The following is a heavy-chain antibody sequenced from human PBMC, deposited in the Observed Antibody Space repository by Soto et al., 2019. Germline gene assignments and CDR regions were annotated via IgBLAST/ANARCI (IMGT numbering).Heavy chain of an antibody. V-gene: IGHV4-39*01. Sequence: GSISVTNVFWGWVRQPPGKGLEWIGNIDCSGTAYFSPSLATRVTFHVDTSKNQFSLTLYSVTAADTAVYYCARITGRHLDYWGQGILVTVSS. CDR1: GSISVTNVF. D-gene: IGHD1-20*01. CDR2: IDCSGTA. CDR3: ARITGRHLDY. J-gene: IGHJ4*02.